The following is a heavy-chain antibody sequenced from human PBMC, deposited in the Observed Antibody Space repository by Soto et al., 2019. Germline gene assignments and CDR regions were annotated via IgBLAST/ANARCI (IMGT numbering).Heavy chain of an antibody. CDR1: GFTFSSYW. D-gene: IGHD6-13*01. V-gene: IGHV3-7*01. Sequence: EVQLVESGGGLVQPGGSLRLSCAASGFTFSSYWMSWVRQAPGKGLEWVANRKQDGSEKYYVDSVKGRFTISRDNAKNAVHLQMNGLRADTTAVYYCTRDASGYSSSWYYFDYWGQGTLVIVCS. J-gene: IGHJ4*02. CDR3: TRDASGYSSSWYYFDY. CDR2: RKQDGSEK.